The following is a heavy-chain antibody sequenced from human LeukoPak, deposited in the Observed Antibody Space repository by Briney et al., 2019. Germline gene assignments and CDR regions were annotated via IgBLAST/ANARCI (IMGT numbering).Heavy chain of an antibody. V-gene: IGHV4-39*01. CDR1: GGSISMSTYY. D-gene: IGHD6-6*01. CDR3: ARFTRSSSSRYYYYAMDV. Sequence: SETLSLTCTVSGGSISMSTYYWGWIRQPPGKGLECIGSIHFSGNSYYNPSPSLKSRVNISVDTSKNQFSLNVISVTAADTAVYYCARFTRSSSSRYYYYAMDVWGQGTTVTVSS. J-gene: IGHJ6*02. CDR2: IHFSGNS.